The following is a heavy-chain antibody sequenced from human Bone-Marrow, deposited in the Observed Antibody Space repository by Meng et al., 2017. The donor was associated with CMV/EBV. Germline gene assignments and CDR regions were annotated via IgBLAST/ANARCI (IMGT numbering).Heavy chain of an antibody. D-gene: IGHD4-17*01. CDR3: ASAVPTNRP. CDR2: IKNDGRIV. J-gene: IGHJ5*02. V-gene: IGHV3-74*02. CDR1: GFTFSDYW. Sequence: VQLVESGGGVVQPGGSLRLSCAASGFTFSDYWMHWVRQAPGKGLVWVSGIKNDGRIVSHADSVKGRFTISRDNTNNMLYLQMSSLRAEDTAIYYCASAVPTNRPWGQGILVTVSS.